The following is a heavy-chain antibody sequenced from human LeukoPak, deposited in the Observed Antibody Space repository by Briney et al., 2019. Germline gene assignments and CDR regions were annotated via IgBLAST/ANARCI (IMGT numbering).Heavy chain of an antibody. Sequence: ASVKVSCKASGYTFINYDFSWVRQAPGQGLEWMGWISTYNGNTNYAQKLQGRVTMTTDTSTSTAYMKLRSLRSDDTDVYYCARQGYGGNPQGAADYWGQGTLVTVSS. CDR2: ISTYNGNT. CDR1: GYTFINYD. J-gene: IGHJ4*02. V-gene: IGHV1-18*01. D-gene: IGHD4-23*01. CDR3: ARQGYGGNPQGAADY.